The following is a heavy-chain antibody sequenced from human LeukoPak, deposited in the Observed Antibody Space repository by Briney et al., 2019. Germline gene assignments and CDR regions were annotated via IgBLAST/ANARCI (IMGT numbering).Heavy chain of an antibody. J-gene: IGHJ4*02. D-gene: IGHD3-22*01. CDR2: INWNGGST. CDR1: GFTFDDYG. V-gene: IGHV3-20*04. CDR3: ARASGGRYYYDSSGLVD. Sequence: GGSLRLSCAASGFTFDDYGMSWVRQAPGKGLEWVSGINWNGGSTGYADSVKGRFTISRDNAKNSLYLQMNSLRAEDTALYYCARASGGRYYYDSSGLVDWGQGTLVTVSS.